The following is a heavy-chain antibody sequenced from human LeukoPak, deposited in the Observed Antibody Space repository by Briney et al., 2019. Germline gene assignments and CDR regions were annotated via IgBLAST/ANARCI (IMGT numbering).Heavy chain of an antibody. V-gene: IGHV4-39*01. CDR3: ARHDYYGSLNWFDP. CDR2: IYYTGTT. Sequence: TSETLSLTCIVSGGSLNSPNYYWGWIRQPPGKGLEWIGTIYYTGTTYYNPSLKSRLTISVDTSKNQFSLKLTPVTAADTAVYYCARHDYYGSLNWFDPWGQGTLITVSS. D-gene: IGHD3-10*01. J-gene: IGHJ5*02. CDR1: GGSLNSPNYY.